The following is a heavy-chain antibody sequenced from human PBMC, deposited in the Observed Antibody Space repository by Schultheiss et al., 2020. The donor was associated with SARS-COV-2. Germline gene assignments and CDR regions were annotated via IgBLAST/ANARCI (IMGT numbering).Heavy chain of an antibody. J-gene: IGHJ3*02. CDR1: GLSLSTSGVG. CDR2: IYWDDDK. V-gene: IGHV2-5*02. D-gene: IGHD6-19*01. Sequence: SGPTLVKPTQTLTLTCTFSGLSLSTSGVGVGWIRQPPGKAPEWLAVIYWDDDKRYSPSLKSRLTISKDTSKNQVVLTMTNVDPVDTATYYCARMTAVAGPNDAFDIWGQGTMVTVSS. CDR3: ARMTAVAGPNDAFDI.